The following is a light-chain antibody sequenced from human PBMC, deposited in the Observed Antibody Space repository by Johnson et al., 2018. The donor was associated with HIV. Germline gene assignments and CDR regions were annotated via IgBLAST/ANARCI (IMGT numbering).Light chain of an antibody. Sequence: QSVLTQPPSVSAAPGQKVTVSCSGSTSNIGNNYVSWYQQLPGTAPKLLIYDNNKRPSGIPDRFSGSKSGTSATLGITGLQTGDEADYYCGTWDSSLYAYFFGTGTKVTAL. CDR1: TSNIGNNY. J-gene: IGLJ1*01. V-gene: IGLV1-51*01. CDR2: DNN. CDR3: GTWDSSLYAYF.